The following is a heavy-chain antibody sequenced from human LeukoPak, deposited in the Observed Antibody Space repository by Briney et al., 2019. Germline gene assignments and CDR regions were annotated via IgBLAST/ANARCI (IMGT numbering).Heavy chain of an antibody. V-gene: IGHV4-59*08. Sequence: SKTLSLTCSVSGGSISNYFWTWIRQPPGKGLDWIGYIYSSGSTYYNPSLKSRVTISVDTSKNRFSLKLSTVTAADTAVYYCARRPTGDPKFDYWGQGTLVTVSS. J-gene: IGHJ4*02. D-gene: IGHD7-27*01. CDR1: GGSISNYF. CDR2: IYSSGST. CDR3: ARRPTGDPKFDY.